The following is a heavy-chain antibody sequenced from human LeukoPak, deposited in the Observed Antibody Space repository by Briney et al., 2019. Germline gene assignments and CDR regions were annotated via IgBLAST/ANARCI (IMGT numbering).Heavy chain of an antibody. J-gene: IGHJ4*02. CDR2: IYSGGNT. D-gene: IGHD4-17*01. Sequence: PGGSLRLSCAASGFTVSSNYMGWVRQAPGKGLEWLSVIYSGGNTYYGDSVKGRFTISRDNSKNTLYLQMNNLRAEDTAVYYCATRPSGDYPYFDYWGQRTLVTVSS. V-gene: IGHV3-53*01. CDR3: ATRPSGDYPYFDY. CDR1: GFTVSSNY.